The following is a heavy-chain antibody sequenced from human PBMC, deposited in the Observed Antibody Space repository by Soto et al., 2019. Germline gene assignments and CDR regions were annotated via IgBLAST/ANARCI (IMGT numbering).Heavy chain of an antibody. D-gene: IGHD6-13*01. V-gene: IGHV4-59*01. CDR2: INYFGGT. Sequence: PSETLSLTCNVSGGFINNYYWSWIRQPPGKGLEWIGYINYFGGTDYNPSLKSRVTISVDTSKNQFSLKVNSVIAADTAVYYCERDLGIAELDSWGPGSLVTVSS. CDR1: GGFINNYY. CDR3: ERDLGIAELDS. J-gene: IGHJ4*02.